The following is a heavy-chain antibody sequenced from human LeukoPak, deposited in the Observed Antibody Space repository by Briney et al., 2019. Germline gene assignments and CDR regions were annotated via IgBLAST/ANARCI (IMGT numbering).Heavy chain of an antibody. CDR1: GFTFSSFA. Sequence: GGSLRLSCAASGFTFSSFAMSWVRQAPGKGLEWVSGISGRDGSTYYADSVKGRFTISRDNSKNTLYLQMNSLRAEDTAVYYCAKALTMVRGVTFDYWGQGTLVTVSS. CDR3: AKALTMVRGVTFDY. V-gene: IGHV3-23*01. J-gene: IGHJ4*02. CDR2: ISGRDGST. D-gene: IGHD3-10*01.